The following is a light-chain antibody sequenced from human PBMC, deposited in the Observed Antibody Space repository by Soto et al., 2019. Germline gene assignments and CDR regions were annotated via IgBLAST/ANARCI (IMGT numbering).Light chain of an antibody. CDR1: QTVTNN. V-gene: IGKV3-15*01. CDR2: RAS. CDR3: LQYNSWPYT. J-gene: IGKJ2*01. Sequence: EIVMTQSPATLSVSPGESATLSCRASQTVTNNLAWYQQKSGQTPRLLIYRASIRATGIPARFSGSGSGTEFTLTISSLQSEDVGVYYCLQYNSWPYTFGQGTKLEIK.